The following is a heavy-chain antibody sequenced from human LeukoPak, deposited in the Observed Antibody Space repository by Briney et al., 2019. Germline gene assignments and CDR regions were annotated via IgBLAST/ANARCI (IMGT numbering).Heavy chain of an antibody. CDR2: IYSGGDT. CDR3: ARDPPAVRTNTYA. CDR1: GFTVSNSY. D-gene: IGHD4/OR15-4a*01. Sequence: PGGSLRLSCAASGFTVSNSYMNWVRQAPGKGLEWVSLIYSGGDTYYADSVKGRFTISRDSSKNTLYLQMNSLRAEDTAVYYCARDPPAVRTNTYAWGQGTLVTVSS. V-gene: IGHV3-66*01. J-gene: IGHJ5*02.